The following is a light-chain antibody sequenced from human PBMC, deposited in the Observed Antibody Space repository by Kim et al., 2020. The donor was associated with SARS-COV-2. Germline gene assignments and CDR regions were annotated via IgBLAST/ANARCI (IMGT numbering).Light chain of an antibody. J-gene: IGLJ1*01. CDR2: DLT. V-gene: IGLV2-14*03. CDR3: ASYTSTSTFV. Sequence: QSALTQPASVSGSPGQSITISCTGTSSDVGGYDYISWYQQHPGKVPKLLIYDLTKRSSGISDRFSVSKSGNVASLTISGLQAEDEADYYCASYTSTSTFVFGTGTKFTVL. CDR1: SSDVGGYDY.